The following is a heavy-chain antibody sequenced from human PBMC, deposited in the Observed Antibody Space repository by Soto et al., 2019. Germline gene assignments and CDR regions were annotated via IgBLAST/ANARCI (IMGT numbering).Heavy chain of an antibody. CDR3: VRGGGGGLFDP. CDR1: GFTFGDYY. J-gene: IGHJ5*02. Sequence: GGSLRLSCADPGFTFGDYYMSWIRQAPGKGLEWLSYISPGSRYPAYADSVKGRFTISRDNAKRSLYLQMMSLTAEDTAIYYCVRGGGGGLFDPWGQGTMVTVSS. CDR2: ISPGSRYP. V-gene: IGHV3-11*06. D-gene: IGHD2-15*01.